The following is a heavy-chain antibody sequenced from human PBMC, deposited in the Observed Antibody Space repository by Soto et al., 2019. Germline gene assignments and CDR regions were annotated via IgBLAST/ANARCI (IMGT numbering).Heavy chain of an antibody. V-gene: IGHV3-23*01. Sequence: EVQLLESGGGLVQPGGSLRLSCAASGFTFTNYAMTWVRQAPGKGLEWVPSITNSGGSTHYADSVKGRFTISRDNSKNTLYLQMNSLRAEDTAIYFCAKDPLAVAGLDYWGQGTLVTVSS. CDR2: ITNSGGST. CDR1: GFTFTNYA. J-gene: IGHJ4*02. D-gene: IGHD6-19*01. CDR3: AKDPLAVAGLDY.